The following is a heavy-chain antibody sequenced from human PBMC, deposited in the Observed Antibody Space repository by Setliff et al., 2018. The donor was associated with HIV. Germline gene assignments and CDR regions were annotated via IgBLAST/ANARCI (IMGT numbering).Heavy chain of an antibody. D-gene: IGHD3-22*01. CDR3: ARDYYDSSGSDAFDI. CDR2: IKQDGSEK. CDR1: GFTFSSYW. J-gene: IGHJ3*02. V-gene: IGHV3-7*01. Sequence: GGSLRLSCAGSGFTFSSYWMSWVRQAPGKGLEWVANIKQDGSEKYYADSVKGRFTISRDNAKNSLYLQMNSLRAEDTAVYYCARDYYDSSGSDAFDIWGQGTMVTVSS.